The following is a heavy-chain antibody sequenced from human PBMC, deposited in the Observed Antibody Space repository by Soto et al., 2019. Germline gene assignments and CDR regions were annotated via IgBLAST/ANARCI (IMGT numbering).Heavy chain of an antibody. Sequence: EVPLVESGGGLVQPGRSLRLSCTASGFTFGDYAMSWVRQAPGKGLEWVGFITSKAYGGTTEYAASVKGRFTISRDDSKSIAYLQMNSLKTEDTAVYYSTLHFGNNYYYGMDVWGQGTTVTVSS. D-gene: IGHD3-10*01. V-gene: IGHV3-49*04. CDR3: TLHFGNNYYYGMDV. CDR2: ITSKAYGGTT. CDR1: GFTFGDYA. J-gene: IGHJ6*02.